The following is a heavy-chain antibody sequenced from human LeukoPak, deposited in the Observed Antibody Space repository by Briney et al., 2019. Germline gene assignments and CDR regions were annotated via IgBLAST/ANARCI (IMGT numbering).Heavy chain of an antibody. CDR3: AKDCCGLYYYYYYMDV. Sequence: GGSLRLSCEASGFAFSRYAMHWVRQAPGKGLEWVAFIRYDGSNKYYVDSVKGRFTISRDNSKNTLYLQMNSLRAEDTAVYYCAKDCCGLYYYYYYMDVWGKGTTVTVSS. D-gene: IGHD2-21*01. CDR2: IRYDGSNK. CDR1: GFAFSRYA. V-gene: IGHV3-30*02. J-gene: IGHJ6*03.